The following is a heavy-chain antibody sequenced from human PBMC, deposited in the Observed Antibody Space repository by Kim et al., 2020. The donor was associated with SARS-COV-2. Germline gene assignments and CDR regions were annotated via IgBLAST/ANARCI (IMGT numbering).Heavy chain of an antibody. V-gene: IGHV3-9*01. J-gene: IGHJ6*01. D-gene: IGHD3-3*01. CDR3: AKDMRSSWSGYSPPYYYYGMDL. Sequence: GGSLRLSCAASGFTFSDYAMHWVRQAPGKGLEWVAGISCNGGSISYADSVKGRFTISRDNAKNSLYLQMNSLRAEDTAVYYCAKDMRSSWSGYSPPYYYYGMDLGGRGPTVTV. CDR1: GFTFSDYA. CDR2: ISCNGGSI.